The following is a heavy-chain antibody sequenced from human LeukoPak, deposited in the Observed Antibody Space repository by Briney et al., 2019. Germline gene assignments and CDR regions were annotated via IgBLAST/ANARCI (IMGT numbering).Heavy chain of an antibody. Sequence: PGGSLRLSCADSGFTFSSHWMHWVRQAPGKGLVWVSRIKYDASSTSYADSVKGRFTISRDSAKNTLYLQMNSLRAEDTAVYYCARPLVGSGSYYFDYWGQGTLVTVSS. V-gene: IGHV3-74*01. CDR2: IKYDASST. J-gene: IGHJ4*02. CDR3: ARPLVGSGSYYFDY. D-gene: IGHD3-10*01. CDR1: GFTFSSHW.